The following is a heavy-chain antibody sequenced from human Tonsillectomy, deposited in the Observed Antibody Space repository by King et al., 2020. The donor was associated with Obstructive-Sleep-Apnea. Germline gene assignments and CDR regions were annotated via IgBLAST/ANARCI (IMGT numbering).Heavy chain of an antibody. CDR2: MYYSGST. CDR1: VGSITSSSYY. J-gene: IGHJ2*01. CDR3: ARDSRDDWNYGNWYFDL. D-gene: IGHD1-7*01. V-gene: IGHV4-39*07. Sequence: QLQESGPGLVKPSETLSLTCTVSVGSITSSSYYWGWIRQPPGKGLEWIGSMYYSGSTYYNPSLKIRVTISVETSKNQFSLKLSYVTAADTAVYYCARDSRDDWNYGNWYFDLWGRGTLVTVSS.